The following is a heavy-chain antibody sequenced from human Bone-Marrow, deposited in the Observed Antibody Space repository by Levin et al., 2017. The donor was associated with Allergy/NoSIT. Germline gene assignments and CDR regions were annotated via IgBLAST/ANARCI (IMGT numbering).Heavy chain of an antibody. CDR3: AKAKYSYGLDY. V-gene: IGHV3-23*01. D-gene: IGHD5-18*01. J-gene: IGHJ4*02. CDR2: ISTSGGNT. Sequence: GESLKISCAASGFTFSNYAMSWVRQAPGKGLEWVSGISTSGGNTYYADSVKGRFTISRDSSKNTVYLQMNSLRAEDTAVYYCAKAKYSYGLDYWGQGTLVTVSS. CDR1: GFTFSNYA.